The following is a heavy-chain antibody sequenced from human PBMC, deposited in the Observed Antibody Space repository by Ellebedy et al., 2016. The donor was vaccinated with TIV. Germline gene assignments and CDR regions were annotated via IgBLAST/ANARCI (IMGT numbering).Heavy chain of an antibody. J-gene: IGHJ6*02. CDR3: ARGLDIYGFPGEQYGLDV. V-gene: IGHV4-34*01. D-gene: IGHD5-18*01. CDR1: GGSLSGHY. CDR2: INHSGSI. Sequence: SETLSLTXAVYGGSLSGHYWSWIRQPPGKGLEWIGDINHSGSIDYHPSLKSRVTISVDTSKNQFSLRLRSVTAADTAVYYCARGLDIYGFPGEQYGLDVWGQGTTVTVSS.